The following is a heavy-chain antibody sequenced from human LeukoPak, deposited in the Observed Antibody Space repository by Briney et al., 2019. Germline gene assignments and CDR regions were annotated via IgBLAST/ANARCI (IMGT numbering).Heavy chain of an antibody. Sequence: ASVKVSCKASGYTFTSYYMHWVRQAPGQGLEWMGIINPSGGSTSYAQKFQGRVTMTRDTSTSTVYMQLSSLRSEDTAVYYCARGRRITMIVVALDYWGQGTLVTVSS. J-gene: IGHJ4*02. D-gene: IGHD3-22*01. CDR3: ARGRRITMIVVALDY. CDR2: INPSGGST. V-gene: IGHV1-46*01. CDR1: GYTFTSYY.